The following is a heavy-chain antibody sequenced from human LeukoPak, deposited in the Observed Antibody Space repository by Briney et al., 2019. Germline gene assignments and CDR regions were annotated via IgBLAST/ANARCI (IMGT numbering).Heavy chain of an antibody. CDR3: ARGAGYWFDP. V-gene: IGHV4-59*08. J-gene: IGHJ5*02. CDR1: GGSISSYY. D-gene: IGHD3-22*01. CDR2: IYHSGST. Sequence: SETLSLTCTVSGGSISSYYCSWIRQPPGKGLEWIGYIYHSGSTNYNPSLKNRVTMSIDTSKNQFSLKLSSVTAADTAVYCCARGAGYWFDPWGQGTLVTVSS.